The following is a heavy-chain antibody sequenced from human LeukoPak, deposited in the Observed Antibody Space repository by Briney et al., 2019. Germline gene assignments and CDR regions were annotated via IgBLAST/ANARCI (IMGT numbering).Heavy chain of an antibody. CDR3: ASDGGQLWLHY. V-gene: IGHV4-59*01. Sequence: SETLSLTCTVSGGSISSYYWSWIRQPPGKGLEWIGYIYYSGSTNYNPSLKSRVTISVDTSKKQFSLKLSSVTAADTAVYYCASDGGQLWLHYWGQGTLVTVSS. CDR1: GGSISSYY. D-gene: IGHD5-18*01. J-gene: IGHJ4*02. CDR2: IYYSGST.